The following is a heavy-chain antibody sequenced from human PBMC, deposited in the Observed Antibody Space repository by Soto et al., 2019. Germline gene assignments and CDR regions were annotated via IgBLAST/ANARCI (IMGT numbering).Heavy chain of an antibody. CDR2: IYPGDSDT. D-gene: IGHD6-19*01. Sequence: GESLKISCKGSGYSFTSYWIGWARQMPGKGLEWMGIIYPGDSDTRYSPSFQGQVTISADKSISTAYLQWSSLKASDTAMYYCARHHSSGRRGMDVWGQGTTVTVSS. J-gene: IGHJ6*02. CDR1: GYSFTSYW. V-gene: IGHV5-51*01. CDR3: ARHHSSGRRGMDV.